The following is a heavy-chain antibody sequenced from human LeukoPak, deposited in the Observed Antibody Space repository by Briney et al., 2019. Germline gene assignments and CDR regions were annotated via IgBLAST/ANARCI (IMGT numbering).Heavy chain of an antibody. CDR1: GYTSSRYA. Sequence: ASVKVSCKASGYTSSRYAMNWVRQAPGQGLEWMGWIHTNTGNPTYAQGFTGRFVFSLDTSVSTAYLQISSLKAEDTAVYYCARDLKVPYFYDSSGYYYSFDYWGQGTLVTVSS. CDR3: ARDLKVPYFYDSSGYYYSFDY. J-gene: IGHJ4*02. D-gene: IGHD3-22*01. V-gene: IGHV7-4-1*02. CDR2: IHTNTGNP.